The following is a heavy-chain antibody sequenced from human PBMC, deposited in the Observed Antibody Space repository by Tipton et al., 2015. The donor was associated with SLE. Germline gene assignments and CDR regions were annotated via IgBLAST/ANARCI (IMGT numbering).Heavy chain of an antibody. D-gene: IGHD3-16*01. Sequence: TLSLTCTVSGGSISNGYYWTWIRQAPGKGLEWIAAIYYSGNTFYNPSLQSRVTISVDTSTKQFSLMLRSVTAADSAIYYCARRGGWGPLLGLDAWGKGTTVTVSS. CDR1: GGSISNGYY. CDR2: IYYSGNT. V-gene: IGHV4-38-2*02. CDR3: ARRGGWGPLLGLDA. J-gene: IGHJ6*04.